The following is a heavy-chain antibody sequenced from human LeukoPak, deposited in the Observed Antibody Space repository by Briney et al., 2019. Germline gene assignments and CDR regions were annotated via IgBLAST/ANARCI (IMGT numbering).Heavy chain of an antibody. CDR2: ISSSGSTI. CDR1: GFTFSSYE. Sequence: GGPLRLSCAASGFTFSSYEMNWVRQAPGKGLEWVSYISSSGSTIYYADSVKGRFTISRDNAKNSLYLQMNSLRAEDTAVYYCARFKRLWFGELNYYYYGMDVWGQGTTVTVSS. J-gene: IGHJ6*02. CDR3: ARFKRLWFGELNYYYYGMDV. V-gene: IGHV3-48*03. D-gene: IGHD3-10*01.